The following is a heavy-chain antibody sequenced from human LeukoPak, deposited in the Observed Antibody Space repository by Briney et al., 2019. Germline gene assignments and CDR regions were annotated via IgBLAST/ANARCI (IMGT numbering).Heavy chain of an antibody. D-gene: IGHD3-3*01. J-gene: IGHJ4*02. CDR2: IYHSGST. CDR1: GGSFSGYY. V-gene: IGHV4-38-2*01. Sequence: PSETLSLTCAVYGGSFSGYYWGWIRQPPGKGLEWIGSIYHSGSTYYNPSLKSRVTISVDTSKNQFSLKLSSVTAADTAVYYCASSRTIFGVVITHLFDYWGQGTLVTVSS. CDR3: ASSRTIFGVVITHLFDY.